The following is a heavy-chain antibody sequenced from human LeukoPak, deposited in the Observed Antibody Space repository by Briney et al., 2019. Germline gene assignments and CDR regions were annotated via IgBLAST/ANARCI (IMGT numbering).Heavy chain of an antibody. V-gene: IGHV4-61*02. D-gene: IGHD2-2*01. CDR3: ARADIVVVPGSDYYYGMDV. Sequence: SQTLSLTCTVSGGSISSGSYYWSWIRQPAGKGLEWIGRIYTSGSTNYNPSLKSRVTISVDTSKNQFSLKLSSVTAADTAVYYRARADIVVVPGSDYYYGMDVWGQGTTVTVSS. CDR1: GGSISSGSYY. J-gene: IGHJ6*02. CDR2: IYTSGST.